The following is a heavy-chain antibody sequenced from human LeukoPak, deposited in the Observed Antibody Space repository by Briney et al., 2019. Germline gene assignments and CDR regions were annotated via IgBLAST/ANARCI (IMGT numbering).Heavy chain of an antibody. V-gene: IGHV4-34*01. D-gene: IGHD3-10*01. CDR1: GGSFSGYY. CDR3: ARVGVRGSGFFDY. CDR2: INHSGST. Sequence: PSETLSLTCAVYGGSFSGYYWSWIRQPPGKGREWIGEINHSGSTNYNPSLKSRVTISVDTSKNQFSLKLSSVTAADTAVYYCARVGVRGSGFFDYWGQGTLVTVSS. J-gene: IGHJ4*02.